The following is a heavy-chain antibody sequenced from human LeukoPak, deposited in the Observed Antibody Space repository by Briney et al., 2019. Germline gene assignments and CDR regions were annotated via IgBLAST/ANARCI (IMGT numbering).Heavy chain of an antibody. CDR1: GYTFTSYT. CDR3: ARASHTYYYDSSDYLDAFDI. Sequence: ASVKVSCKASGYTFTSYTIHWVRQAPGQRLEWMGWINAGNGNTKYSQEFQDRVTITRDTSASTAYMELSSLRSEDMAVYYCARASHTYYYDSSDYLDAFDIWGQGTMVTVSS. V-gene: IGHV1-3*03. CDR2: INAGNGNT. D-gene: IGHD3-22*01. J-gene: IGHJ3*02.